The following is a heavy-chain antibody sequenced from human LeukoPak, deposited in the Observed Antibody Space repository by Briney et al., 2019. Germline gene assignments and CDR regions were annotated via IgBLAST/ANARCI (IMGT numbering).Heavy chain of an antibody. D-gene: IGHD2-21*01. J-gene: IGHJ4*02. V-gene: IGHV3-23*01. Sequence: GGSLRLSCAASGFTFSSYAMSWVRQAPGKGLEWVSAISGSGGSTYYADSVKGRFTISRDNSKNTLYLQMNSLRAEDTAVYYCAKDRGLVVVVSSMNYWGQGALVTVSS. CDR1: GFTFSSYA. CDR3: AKDRGLVVVVSSMNY. CDR2: ISGSGGST.